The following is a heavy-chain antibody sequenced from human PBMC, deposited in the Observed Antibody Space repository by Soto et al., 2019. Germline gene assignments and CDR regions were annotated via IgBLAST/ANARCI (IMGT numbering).Heavy chain of an antibody. CDR2: IDPSDSYT. Sequence: GESLKISCKGSGYSFTSYWISWVRQMPGKGLEWMGRIDPSDSYTNYSPSFQGHVTISADKSISTAYPQWSSLKASDTAMYYCASQGVDYYYYGMDVWGQGTTVTVSS. CDR3: ASQGVDYYYYGMDV. CDR1: GYSFTSYW. V-gene: IGHV5-10-1*01. J-gene: IGHJ6*02. D-gene: IGHD5-12*01.